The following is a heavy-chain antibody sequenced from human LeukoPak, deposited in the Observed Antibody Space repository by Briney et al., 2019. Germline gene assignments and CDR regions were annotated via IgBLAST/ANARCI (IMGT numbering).Heavy chain of an antibody. V-gene: IGHV4-59*06. J-gene: IGHJ4*02. CDR1: GGSISSYY. Sequence: PSETLSLTCTVSGGSISSYYWSWIRQPPGKGLEWIGYIYYSGSTYYNPSLKSRVTISVDTSKNQFSLKLSSVTAADTAVYYCASGYCSSTSCYTSDYWGQGTLVTVSS. D-gene: IGHD2-2*02. CDR2: IYYSGST. CDR3: ASGYCSSTSCYTSDY.